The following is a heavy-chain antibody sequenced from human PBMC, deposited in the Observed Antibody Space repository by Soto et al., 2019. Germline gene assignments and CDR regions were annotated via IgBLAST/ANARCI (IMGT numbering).Heavy chain of an antibody. J-gene: IGHJ3*02. V-gene: IGHV4-34*01. Sequence: QVQLQQWGAGLLKPSETLSLTCAVYGGSFSGYYWSWIRQPPGKGLEWIGEINHSGSTNYNPSLKRRXXIXVXXSKTQFSLKLSSVTAAATGVYSCARGTWVRSAFDIWGQGTMVTVSS. CDR3: ARGTWVRSAFDI. D-gene: IGHD3-10*01. CDR2: INHSGST. CDR1: GGSFSGYY.